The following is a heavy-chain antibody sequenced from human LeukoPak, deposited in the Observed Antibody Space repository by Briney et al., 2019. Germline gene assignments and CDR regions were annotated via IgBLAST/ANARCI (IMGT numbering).Heavy chain of an antibody. D-gene: IGHD6-13*01. J-gene: IGHJ4*02. CDR1: GFTFSSYA. V-gene: IGHV3-30-3*01. Sequence: AGGSLRLSCAASGFTFSSYAMHWVRQAPGKGLEWVAVISYDGSNKYYADSVKGRFTISRDNSKNTLYLQMSSLRAEDTAVYYCARGLYRIAGLGLYFDYWGQGTLVTVSS. CDR2: ISYDGSNK. CDR3: ARGLYRIAGLGLYFDY.